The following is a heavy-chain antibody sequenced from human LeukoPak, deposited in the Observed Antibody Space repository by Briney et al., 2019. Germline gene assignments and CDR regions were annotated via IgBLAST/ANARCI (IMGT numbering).Heavy chain of an antibody. CDR1: GFSLSTYG. J-gene: IGHJ4*02. CDR2: ITGTSGST. CDR3: AKDHGTAVAGFYY. D-gene: IGHD6-19*01. Sequence: GGSLRLSCAASGFSLSTYGVRWVREPPGKGLECGSGITGTSGSTYYADSEKGRFTVSRDTSKNTLYLQMNSLRAEDTAIYYCAKDHGTAVAGFYYWGQGTLVTVSS. V-gene: IGHV3-23*01.